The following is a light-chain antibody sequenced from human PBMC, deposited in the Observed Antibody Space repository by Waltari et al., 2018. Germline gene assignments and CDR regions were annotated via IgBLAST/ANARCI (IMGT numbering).Light chain of an antibody. CDR1: SSDVGSYNF. CDR2: EAT. Sequence: QSALTQPASVSGSPGQSITISCTGTSSDVGSYNFVSWYQQHPGNAPKLMIYEATKRPSGVSDRFAGSKSGNTASLTISGLQAEDEADYYCCSYAGSNTWVFGGGTKVTVL. CDR3: CSYAGSNTWV. J-gene: IGLJ3*02. V-gene: IGLV2-23*01.